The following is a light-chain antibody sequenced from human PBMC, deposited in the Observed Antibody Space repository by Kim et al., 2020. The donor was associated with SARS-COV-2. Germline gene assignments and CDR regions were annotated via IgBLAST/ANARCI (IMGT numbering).Light chain of an antibody. CDR1: QSVSSNY. CDR2: GAS. Sequence: SPGERPTLSCRASQSVSSNYLAWYQQKPGQAPRLHIYGASSRATGIPDRFSGSGSGTDFTLTITRLEPEDFAVYYCQQYSSSPATFGQGTKVDIK. J-gene: IGKJ1*01. V-gene: IGKV3-20*01. CDR3: QQYSSSPAT.